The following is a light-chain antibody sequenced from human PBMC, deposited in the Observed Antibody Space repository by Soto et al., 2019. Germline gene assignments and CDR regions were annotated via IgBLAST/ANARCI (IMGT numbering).Light chain of an antibody. CDR3: QQYVRAPWT. CDR1: QSVTSSY. CDR2: GAS. Sequence: EIVLTQSPGTLSLSPEEGATLSCRASQSVTSSYLAWYQQKPGQAPRLVMYGASIRTSGIPDRFSGSGSGTDFTLTISRLEPEDFAVYYCQQYVRAPWTFGQVTKVDI. J-gene: IGKJ1*01. V-gene: IGKV3-20*01.